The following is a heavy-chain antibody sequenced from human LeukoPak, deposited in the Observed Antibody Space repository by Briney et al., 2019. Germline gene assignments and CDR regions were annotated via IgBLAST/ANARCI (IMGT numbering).Heavy chain of an antibody. CDR1: GGTFSSYT. Sequence: ASVKVSCKAPGGTFSSYTISWVRQAPGQGLEWMGWISAYNGNTNYAQKLQGRVTMTTDTSTSTAYMELRSLRSDDTAVYYCARASLLSAWFDPWGQGTLVTVSS. J-gene: IGHJ5*02. CDR3: ARASLLSAWFDP. V-gene: IGHV1-18*01. D-gene: IGHD2-15*01. CDR2: ISAYNGNT.